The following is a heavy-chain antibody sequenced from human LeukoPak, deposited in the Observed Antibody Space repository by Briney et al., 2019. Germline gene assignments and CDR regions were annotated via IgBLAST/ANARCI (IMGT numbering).Heavy chain of an antibody. J-gene: IGHJ4*02. Sequence: GGSLRLSCAASGFSFRNYWMSWARQPPGKGLEWVATIKEDGSEKYYVDSVKGRFTISRDNAKKSLFLEMNSLRAEDTAVYYCVTPTTSTLGHYWGQGTLLTVSS. CDR3: VTPTTSTLGHY. CDR1: GFSFRNYW. CDR2: IKEDGSEK. V-gene: IGHV3-7*03. D-gene: IGHD5/OR15-5a*01.